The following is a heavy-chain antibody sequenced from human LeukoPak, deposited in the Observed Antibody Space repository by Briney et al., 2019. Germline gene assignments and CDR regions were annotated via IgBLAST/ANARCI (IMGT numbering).Heavy chain of an antibody. Sequence: ASVKVSCKASGYTFTGYFMHWVRQAPGQGLEWMGWINPNSGGTKYAQKFQGRVTMTRDTSISTAYMELSRLRSDDTAVYYCARARKKGSGSYTNYYYYYMDVWGKGTTVTVSS. J-gene: IGHJ6*03. CDR3: ARARKKGSGSYTNYYYYYMDV. CDR1: GYTFTGYF. CDR2: INPNSGGT. V-gene: IGHV1-2*02. D-gene: IGHD3-10*01.